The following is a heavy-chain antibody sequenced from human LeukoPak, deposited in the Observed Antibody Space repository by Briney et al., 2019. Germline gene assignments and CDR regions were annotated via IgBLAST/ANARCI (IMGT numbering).Heavy chain of an antibody. V-gene: IGHV4-34*01. Sequence: KPSETLSLTCAVYGGSFSGYYWSWIRQPPGKVLEWIGEINHSGSTNYNPSLKSGVTIAVDTSKNQFSLKLTSVTAADTAVYYCARVGGSSREGDYWGQGTLVTVSS. D-gene: IGHD2-15*01. J-gene: IGHJ4*02. CDR2: INHSGST. CDR1: GGSFSGYY. CDR3: ARVGGSSREGDY.